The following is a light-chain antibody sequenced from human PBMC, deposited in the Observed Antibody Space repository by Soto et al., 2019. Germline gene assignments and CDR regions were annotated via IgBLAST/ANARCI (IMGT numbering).Light chain of an antibody. CDR3: QQRSNYQIL. CDR2: DAS. V-gene: IGKV3-11*01. J-gene: IGKJ5*01. CDR1: QSVSSY. Sequence: EIVLTQSPDTLSLSPGERATLSCRASQSVSSYLAWYQQKPGQAPRLLIYDASNRATGIPARFSGSGSGTDFTLTISSLEREDVGVDYCQQRSNYQILFGQGTRLEI.